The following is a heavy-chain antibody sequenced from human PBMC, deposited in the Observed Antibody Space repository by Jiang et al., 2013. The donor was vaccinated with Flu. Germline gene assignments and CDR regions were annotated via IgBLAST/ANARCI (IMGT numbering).Heavy chain of an antibody. J-gene: IGHJ4*02. CDR2: IYYTGST. V-gene: IGHV4-59*02. CDR1: GGSVSGYS. D-gene: IGHD3-22*01. CDR3: ARALDTYDRIDY. Sequence: LLKPSETLSLTCTVSGGSVSGYSWSWIRQPPGKGLEWVGFIYYTGSTNYNPSLRSRVTISVDTSKNQFSLNLSSVTAADTAVYYCARALDTYDRIDYWGQGTLVTVSS.